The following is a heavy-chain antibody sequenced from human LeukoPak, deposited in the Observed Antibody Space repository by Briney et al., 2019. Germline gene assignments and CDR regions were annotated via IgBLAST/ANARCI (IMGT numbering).Heavy chain of an antibody. V-gene: IGHV3-21*01. CDR3: AVGKDSLGYCSSTSCSQAY. CDR2: ISSSSSYI. J-gene: IGHJ4*02. D-gene: IGHD2-2*01. Sequence: GGSLRLSCAASGFTFSSYSMNWVRQAPGKGLEWVSSISSSSSYIYYADSVKGRFTISRDNAKNSLYLQMNSLRAENTAVYYCAVGKDSLGYCSSTSCSQAYWGQGTLVTVSS. CDR1: GFTFSSYS.